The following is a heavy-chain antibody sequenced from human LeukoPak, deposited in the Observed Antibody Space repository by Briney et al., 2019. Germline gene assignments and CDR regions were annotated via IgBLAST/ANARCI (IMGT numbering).Heavy chain of an antibody. V-gene: IGHV4-4*07. CDR3: TRGGELLNY. CDR2: IYTSGST. J-gene: IGHJ4*02. CDR1: GASISTYY. D-gene: IGHD1-26*01. Sequence: PSETLSLTCAVSGASISTYYWSWIRQPAGKGLEWIGRIYTSGSTNYDPSLKSRVTISVDTSKNQFSLRLSSVTAADTAVYYCTRGGELLNYWGQGTLVTVSS.